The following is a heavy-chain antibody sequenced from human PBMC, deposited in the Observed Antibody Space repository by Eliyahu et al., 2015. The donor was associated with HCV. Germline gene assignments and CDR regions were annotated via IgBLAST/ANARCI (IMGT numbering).Heavy chain of an antibody. CDR3: ANHQENRGYSYGSAFDY. CDR1: GFTFXSXA. J-gene: IGHJ4*02. Sequence: EVXLLESGGGLVQPGGSLRLSCXASGFTFXSXAMXWVRQAPGKGLEWVSAISGSGGSTYYADXVKGRFTISRDNSKNTLYLQMNSLRAEDTAVYYCANHQENRGYSYGSAFDYWGQGTLVTVSS. V-gene: IGHV3-23*01. D-gene: IGHD5-18*01. CDR2: ISGSGGST.